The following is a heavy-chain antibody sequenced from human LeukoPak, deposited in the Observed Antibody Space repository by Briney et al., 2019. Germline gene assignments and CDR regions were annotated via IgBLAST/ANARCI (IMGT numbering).Heavy chain of an antibody. CDR2: IKSKTDGGTT. D-gene: IGHD2-2*01. J-gene: IGHJ4*02. CDR1: GFTFSSYA. CDR3: TTDSAVVPAAIDY. Sequence: PGGSLRLSCAASGFTFSSYAMSWVRQAPGKGLEWVGRIKSKTDGGTTDYAAPVKGRFTISRDDSKNTLYLQMNSLKTEDTAVYYCTTDSAVVPAAIDYWGQGTLVTVSS. V-gene: IGHV3-15*01.